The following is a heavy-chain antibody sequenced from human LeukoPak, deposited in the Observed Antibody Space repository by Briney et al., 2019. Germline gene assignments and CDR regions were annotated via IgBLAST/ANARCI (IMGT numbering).Heavy chain of an antibody. CDR3: ARDSGTTGEVKFDP. V-gene: IGHV4-34*01. CDR2: INHSGSI. J-gene: IGHJ5*02. Sequence: PSETLSLTCDVYGGSFSGYYWSWIRQPPGKGLEWIGEINHSGSINYNPSLKSRVTISLDTSKNQFSLKLTSVIVADTAVYYCARDSGTTGEVKFDPWGQGTLVTVSS. CDR1: GGSFSGYY. D-gene: IGHD3-10*01.